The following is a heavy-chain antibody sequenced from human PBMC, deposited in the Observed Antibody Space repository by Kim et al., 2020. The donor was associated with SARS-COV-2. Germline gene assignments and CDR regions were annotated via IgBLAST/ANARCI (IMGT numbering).Heavy chain of an antibody. Sequence: ASVKVSCKASGYTFTSYGISWVRQAPGQGLEWMGWISAYNGNTNYAQKLQGRVTMTTDTSTSTAYMELRSLRSDDTAVYYCARDTVGYCSGGSCYSPDYWGQGTLVTVSS. CDR3: ARDTVGYCSGGSCYSPDY. D-gene: IGHD2-15*01. CDR2: ISAYNGNT. V-gene: IGHV1-18*04. CDR1: GYTFTSYG. J-gene: IGHJ4*02.